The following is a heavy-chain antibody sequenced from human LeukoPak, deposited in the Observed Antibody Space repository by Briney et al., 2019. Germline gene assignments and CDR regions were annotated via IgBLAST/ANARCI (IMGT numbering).Heavy chain of an antibody. V-gene: IGHV4-59*01. D-gene: IGHD3-22*01. Sequence: PSETLTLTCNASAGSISGYYWSWIRQPPGKGLEWIGSISYSGTNTYNPSLKSRVTMSVDTSKTQFSLNVSSVTAADTAADYCARGGYYDSGGYYYVPPWGQGTLVTVSS. CDR3: ARGGYYDSGGYYYVPP. CDR1: AGSISGYY. CDR2: ISYSGTN. J-gene: IGHJ5*02.